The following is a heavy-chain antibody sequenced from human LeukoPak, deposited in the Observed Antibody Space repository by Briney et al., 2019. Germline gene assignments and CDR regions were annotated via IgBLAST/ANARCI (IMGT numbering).Heavy chain of an antibody. Sequence: SETLSLTCTVSGGSISSHYWTWIRQSPGKGLEWICYISYSGSTNYNPSLKSRVTLSVDTSKNQLSMNLSTVTDADTAVYYCARDPTTVTKGFDIGGQGKMVTVSS. V-gene: IGHV4-59*11. CDR3: ARDPTTVTKGFDI. J-gene: IGHJ3*02. CDR1: GGSISSHY. CDR2: ISYSGST. D-gene: IGHD4-17*01.